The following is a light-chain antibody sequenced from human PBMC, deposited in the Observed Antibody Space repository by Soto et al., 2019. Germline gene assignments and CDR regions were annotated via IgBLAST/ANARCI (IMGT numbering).Light chain of an antibody. J-gene: IGKJ4*01. CDR2: KAS. CDR3: QQYSGYSLT. CDR1: QSISSW. V-gene: IGKV1-5*03. Sequence: DIQMTQSPSTLSASVGDRVTITCRASQSISSWLAWYQQKPGKAPKLLIYKASSLESGVPSRFSGSESGTEFILTISSLTSDDFATYYCQQYSGYSLTFGGGTKVEIK.